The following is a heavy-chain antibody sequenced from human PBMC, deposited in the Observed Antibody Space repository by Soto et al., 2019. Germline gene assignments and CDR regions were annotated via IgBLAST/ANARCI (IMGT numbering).Heavy chain of an antibody. V-gene: IGHV1-18*01. Sequence: ASVKVSCKASGYTFTSYGISWVRQAPGQGLEWMGWISAYNGNTNYAQKLQGRVTMTTDTSTSTAYMELSSLRSDDTAVYYCARDDCSGGSCYPYYYYGMDVWGQGTTVTVSS. D-gene: IGHD2-15*01. CDR3: ARDDCSGGSCYPYYYYGMDV. J-gene: IGHJ6*02. CDR2: ISAYNGNT. CDR1: GYTFTSYG.